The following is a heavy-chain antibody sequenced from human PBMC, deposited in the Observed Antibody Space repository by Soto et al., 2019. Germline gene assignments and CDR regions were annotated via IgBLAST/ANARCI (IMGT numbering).Heavy chain of an antibody. CDR2: IIPYLSVS. Sequence: QVQLVQSGAEVKKPGSSLRVSCKASGDTFNFYTINWVRQAPGLGLEWLGRIIPYLSVSNYAQKFQGRGTITADKSTNTGCREVRILRSEGAAMYYCAASFGSGYRAFDYWGPGAPVTVSS. V-gene: IGHV1-69*02. CDR3: AASFGSGYRAFDY. D-gene: IGHD3-10*01. CDR1: GDTFNFYT. J-gene: IGHJ4*02.